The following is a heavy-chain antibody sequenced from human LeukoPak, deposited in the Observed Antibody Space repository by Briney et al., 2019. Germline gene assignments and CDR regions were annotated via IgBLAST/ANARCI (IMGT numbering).Heavy chain of an antibody. CDR2: ISSSSSYI. J-gene: IGHJ4*02. V-gene: IGHV3-21*04. CDR1: GFTFSSYS. Sequence: PGGSLRLSCAASGFTFSSYSMNWVRQAPGKGLEWVSSISSSSSYIYYADSVKGRFTISRDNAKNSLYLQMNSLIVEDTAVYYCARDLGMVGSSWDFDYWGQGTLVTVSS. CDR3: ARDLGMVGSSWDFDY. D-gene: IGHD6-13*01.